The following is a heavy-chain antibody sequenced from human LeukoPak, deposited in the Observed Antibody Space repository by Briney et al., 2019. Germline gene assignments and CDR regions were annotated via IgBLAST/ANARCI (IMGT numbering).Heavy chain of an antibody. CDR1: GFTFSSYE. CDR3: ARNYYGMDV. CDR2: ISSSGSTI. Sequence: GGSLRLSCTASGFTFSSYEMNWVRQAPGKGLEWVSYISSSGSTIYYADSVKGRFTISRDNAKNSLYLQMNSLRAEDTAVYYCARNYYGMDVWGQGTTVTVSS. V-gene: IGHV3-48*03. J-gene: IGHJ6*02.